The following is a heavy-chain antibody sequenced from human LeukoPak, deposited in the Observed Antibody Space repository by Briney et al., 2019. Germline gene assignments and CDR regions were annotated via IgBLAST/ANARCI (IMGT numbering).Heavy chain of an antibody. V-gene: IGHV1-46*01. J-gene: IGHJ5*02. CDR1: GYTFTSYY. Sequence: ASVKVSCKASGYTFTSYYMHWVRQTPGRGLEWMGIINPSGGSTSYAQKFQGRVTMTRDTSTSTVYMELSSLRSEDTAVYYCARRLTAASLEFDPWGQGTLVTVSS. CDR2: INPSGGST. D-gene: IGHD2-2*01. CDR3: ARRLTAASLEFDP.